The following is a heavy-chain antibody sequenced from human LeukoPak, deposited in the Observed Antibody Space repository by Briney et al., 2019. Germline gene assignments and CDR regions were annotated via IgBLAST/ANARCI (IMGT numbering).Heavy chain of an antibody. D-gene: IGHD1/OR15-1a*01. Sequence: SETLFLTCAVSGYSISSGYYWGWIRQPPGRGLEWIGSIYHSGSTYYNPSLKSRVTISVDTSKNQFSLKLSSVTAADTAVYYCARNIRHFDYWGQGTLVTVSS. J-gene: IGHJ4*02. CDR2: IYHSGST. V-gene: IGHV4-38-2*01. CDR1: GYSISSGYY. CDR3: ARNIRHFDY.